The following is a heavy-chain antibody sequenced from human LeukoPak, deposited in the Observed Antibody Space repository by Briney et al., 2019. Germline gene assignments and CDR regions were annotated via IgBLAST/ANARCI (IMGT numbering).Heavy chain of an antibody. Sequence: PSETLSLTCTVSGGSISSSSYYWGWIRQPPGKGLEWIGSIYYSGSTYYNPSLKSRVTISVDTSKNQFSLKLSSVTAADTAVYYCARDRVYVRDLDYWGQGTLVTVSS. CDR2: IYYSGST. CDR1: GGSISSSSYY. CDR3: ARDRVYVRDLDY. V-gene: IGHV4-39*07. D-gene: IGHD5/OR15-5a*01. J-gene: IGHJ4*02.